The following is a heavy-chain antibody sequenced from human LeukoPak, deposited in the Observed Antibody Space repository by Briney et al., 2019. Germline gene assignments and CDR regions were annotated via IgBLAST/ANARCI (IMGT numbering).Heavy chain of an antibody. Sequence: PGGSLRLSCAASGFTFSSHAMSWVRQAPGKGLEWVSAISGSGGSTYYADSVKGRFTISRDNSKNTLYLQMNSLRAEDTAVYYCALCYYDSSGYDPFDYWGQGTLVTVSS. D-gene: IGHD3-22*01. J-gene: IGHJ4*02. CDR2: ISGSGGST. V-gene: IGHV3-23*01. CDR3: ALCYYDSSGYDPFDY. CDR1: GFTFSSHA.